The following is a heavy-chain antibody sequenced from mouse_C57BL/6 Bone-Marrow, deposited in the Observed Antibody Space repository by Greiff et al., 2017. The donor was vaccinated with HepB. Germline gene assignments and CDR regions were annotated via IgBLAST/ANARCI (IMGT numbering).Heavy chain of an antibody. D-gene: IGHD3-2*02. CDR2: IDPSDSYT. V-gene: IGHV1-59*01. J-gene: IGHJ2*01. CDR3: ARGEDSSGYVGY. CDR1: GYTFTSYW. Sequence: VQLQQPGAELVRPGTSVKLSCKASGYTFTSYWMHWVKQRPGQGLEWIGVIDPSDSYTNYNQKFKGKATLTVDTSSSTAYMQLSSLTSEDSAVYYCARGEDSSGYVGYWGQGTTLTVSS.